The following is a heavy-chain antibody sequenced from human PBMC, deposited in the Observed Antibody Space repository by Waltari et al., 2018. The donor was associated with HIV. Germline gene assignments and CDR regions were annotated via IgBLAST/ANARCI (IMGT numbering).Heavy chain of an antibody. CDR2: IKSKTDGGTT. CDR1: GFTFSNAW. Sequence: EVQLVESGGGLVKPGGSLRLSCAASGFTFSNAWRRWVRQPPGKGMAWVGRIKSKTDGGTTDYAAPVKGRFTISRDDSKNTLYLQMNSLKTEDTAVYYCTTTTKDIVVVPAAIGPPYYYYYGMDVWGQGTTVTVSS. V-gene: IGHV3-15*01. CDR3: TTTTKDIVVVPAAIGPPYYYYYGMDV. D-gene: IGHD2-2*02. J-gene: IGHJ6*02.